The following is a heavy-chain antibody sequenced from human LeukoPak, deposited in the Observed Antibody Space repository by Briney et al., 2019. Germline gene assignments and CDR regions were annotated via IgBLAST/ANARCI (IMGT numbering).Heavy chain of an antibody. D-gene: IGHD3-22*01. J-gene: IGHJ5*02. CDR1: GYTFTGYY. V-gene: IGHV1-69*02. CDR2: IIPILGIA. Sequence: SVKVSCKASGYTFTGYYMHWVRQAPGQGLEWMGRIIPILGIANYAQKFQGRVTITADKSTSTAYMELSSLRSEDTAVYYCARNEPDSSGYLPWGQGTLVTVSS. CDR3: ARNEPDSSGYLP.